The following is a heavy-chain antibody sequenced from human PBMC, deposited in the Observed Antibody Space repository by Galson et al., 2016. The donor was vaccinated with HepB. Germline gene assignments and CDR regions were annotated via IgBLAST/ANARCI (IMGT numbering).Heavy chain of an antibody. CDR1: GGSVSSDVHY. V-gene: IGHV4-31*01. Sequence: TLSLTCTVSGGSVSSDVHYWIWVRQLPGKGLEWIGYIYHSGTTYYNPSLKSQVTISIDTSQKQFSLKVSSVTAADTAVYYCARGHSDDTSGPLNWIFDIWGQGTMVAVSS. CDR2: IYHSGTT. CDR3: ARGHSDDTSGPLNWIFDI. J-gene: IGHJ3*02. D-gene: IGHD3-22*01.